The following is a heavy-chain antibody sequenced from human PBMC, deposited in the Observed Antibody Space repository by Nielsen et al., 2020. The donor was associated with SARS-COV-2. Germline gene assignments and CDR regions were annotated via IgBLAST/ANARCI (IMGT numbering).Heavy chain of an antibody. CDR3: AKNPSRRDYGADY. Sequence: GGSLRLSCAASGFTFNSYAIHWVRQAPGKGLEWVSSIGAIDGSTNYAESLRGRFTISRDNSKNTLYLQINSLRAEDTAMYYCAKNPSRRDYGADYWGQGTLVTVSS. CDR2: IGAIDGST. CDR1: GFTFNSYA. J-gene: IGHJ4*02. V-gene: IGHV3-23*01. D-gene: IGHD4-17*01.